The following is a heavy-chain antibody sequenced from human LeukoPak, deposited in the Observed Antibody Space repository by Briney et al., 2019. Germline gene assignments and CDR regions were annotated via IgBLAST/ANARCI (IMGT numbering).Heavy chain of an antibody. CDR2: ISSSSSYI. V-gene: IGHV3-21*01. Sequence: GGSLRLSCAASGFTFSSYSMNWVRQAPGKGLEWVSSISSSSSYIYYADSVKGRFTISRDNAKNSLYLQTNSLRAEDTAVYYCARANYDSSGYYYYWGQGTLVTVSS. CDR1: GFTFSSYS. CDR3: ARANYDSSGYYYY. J-gene: IGHJ4*02. D-gene: IGHD3-22*01.